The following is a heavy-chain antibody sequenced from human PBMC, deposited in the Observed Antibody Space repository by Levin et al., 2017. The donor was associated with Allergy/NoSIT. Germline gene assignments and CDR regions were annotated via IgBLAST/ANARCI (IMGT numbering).Heavy chain of an antibody. D-gene: IGHD3-9*01. Sequence: GGSLRLSCVASGFNYIMHGMSWVRQAPGKGLEWVSLSGGGAVTYQPDSMKGRFTVSRDNARNAIYLRANNVRADDTAVFYCARFSLSGWYLDLWGRGTLVAVSS. J-gene: IGHJ2*01. CDR3: ARFSLSGWYLDL. CDR1: GFNYIMHG. V-gene: IGHV3-23*01. CDR2: SGGGAVT.